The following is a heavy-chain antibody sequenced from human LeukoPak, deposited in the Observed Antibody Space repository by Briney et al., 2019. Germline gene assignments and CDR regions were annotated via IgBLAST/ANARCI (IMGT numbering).Heavy chain of an antibody. J-gene: IGHJ4*02. D-gene: IGHD2-21*01. Sequence: PGGSLRLSCAASGITFSRYAMSWVRQAPGKGLEWVSGISGSGGNTYYADSVKGRFTISRDNSKNTLFLQMNSLRAEDTAVYYCATEKGDSPDYWGQGTLVTVSS. V-gene: IGHV3-23*01. CDR2: ISGSGGNT. CDR3: ATEKGDSPDY. CDR1: GITFSRYA.